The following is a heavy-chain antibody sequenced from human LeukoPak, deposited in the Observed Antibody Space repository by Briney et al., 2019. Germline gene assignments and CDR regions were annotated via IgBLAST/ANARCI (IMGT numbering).Heavy chain of an antibody. CDR1: GGPISSSPYY. CDR3: ARHASVDGNWPRPLDY. J-gene: IGHJ4*02. V-gene: IGHV4-39*01. Sequence: SETLSLTCTVSGGPISSSPYYWGWIRQPPGKGLEWIGNIYYSGSTYYNPSLKTRVTISVDTSKNQFSLKLTSVTAADTAVYYCARHASVDGNWPRPLDYWGQGSLVTVSS. D-gene: IGHD6-19*01. CDR2: IYYSGST.